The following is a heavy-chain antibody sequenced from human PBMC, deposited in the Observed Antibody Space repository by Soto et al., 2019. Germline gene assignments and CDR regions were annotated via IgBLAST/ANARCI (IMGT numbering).Heavy chain of an antibody. CDR2: ISSSSSYI. V-gene: IGHV3-21*01. Sequence: PWGSLRLSFSASVFLFNIYSMAWSLTPTGKGLEWVSSISSSSSYIYYADSVKGRFTISRDNAKNSLYLQMNSLRAEDTAVYYCARDVALGDSYYGMDVWGQGTTVTVSS. J-gene: IGHJ6*02. D-gene: IGHD2-15*01. CDR3: ARDVALGDSYYGMDV. CDR1: VFLFNIYS.